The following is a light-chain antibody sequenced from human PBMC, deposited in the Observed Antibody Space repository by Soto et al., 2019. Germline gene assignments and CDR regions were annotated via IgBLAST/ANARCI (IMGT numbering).Light chain of an antibody. CDR3: QQSYSTPRT. CDR1: QSINSD. Sequence: EIVMTQSPATLSVSPGERATLSCGASQSINSDLAWYLQKPGQAPRLLIYGASTRATGIPARFSGSGSVTEFTLTISSLQPEDFATYYCQQSYSTPRTFGQGTKVDIK. CDR2: GAS. V-gene: IGKV3-15*01. J-gene: IGKJ1*01.